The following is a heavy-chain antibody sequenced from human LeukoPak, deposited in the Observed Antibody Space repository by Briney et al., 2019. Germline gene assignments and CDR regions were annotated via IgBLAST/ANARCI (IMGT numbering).Heavy chain of an antibody. CDR2: ISSSGNHT. V-gene: IGHV3-11*06. J-gene: IGHJ5*02. CDR1: GFTFSGYH. CDR3: ARETTWRWVDP. Sequence: PGGSLRLSCAASGFTFSGYHMSWLRQAPGKGLEWVSYISSSGNHTDYADLVKGRFTITRDNAKNLLYLQMNSLRAEDTAVYYRARETTWRWVDPWGQGTLVTVSS. D-gene: IGHD4-17*01.